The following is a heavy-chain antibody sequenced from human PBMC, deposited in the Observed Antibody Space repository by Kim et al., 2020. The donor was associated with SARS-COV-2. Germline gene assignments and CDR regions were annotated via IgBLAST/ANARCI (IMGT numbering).Heavy chain of an antibody. D-gene: IGHD6-19*01. J-gene: IGHJ4*02. CDR3: AIYSSGWYLSRFDY. V-gene: IGHV4-39*01. Sequence: NPSLKRRVTISVDTSKNQFSLKLSSVTAADTAVYYCAIYSSGWYLSRFDYWGQGTLVTVSS.